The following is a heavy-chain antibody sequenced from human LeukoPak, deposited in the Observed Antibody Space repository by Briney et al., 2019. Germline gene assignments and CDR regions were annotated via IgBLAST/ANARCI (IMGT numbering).Heavy chain of an antibody. CDR1: GFTFSSYG. Sequence: GGSLRLSCAASGFTFSSYGMHWVRQAPGKGLEWVSVIYNGGSTYYADSVKGRFSISRDNSKNTVYLQMNSLRAEDTAVYYCARRREGSNYFDYWGQGTLVTVSS. V-gene: IGHV3-66*01. CDR3: ARRREGSNYFDY. D-gene: IGHD1-26*01. CDR2: IYNGGST. J-gene: IGHJ4*02.